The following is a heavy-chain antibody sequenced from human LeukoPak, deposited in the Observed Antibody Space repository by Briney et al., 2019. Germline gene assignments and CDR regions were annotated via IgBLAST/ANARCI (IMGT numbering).Heavy chain of an antibody. Sequence: PGRSLRLFYAASGLSFSSYAMQSLRQAPGKGLEWVAVISYDGSKTYYADSVKGRFTISRDNPKNTLFLQMNSLRGEDTAVYYCAREDYYFDYWGQGTLVTVSS. J-gene: IGHJ4*02. CDR2: ISYDGSKT. CDR3: AREDYYFDY. CDR1: GLSFSSYA. V-gene: IGHV3-30*01.